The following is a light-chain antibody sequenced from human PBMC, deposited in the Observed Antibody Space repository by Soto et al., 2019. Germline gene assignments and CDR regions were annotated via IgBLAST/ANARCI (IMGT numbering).Light chain of an antibody. CDR3: QQYGSSPFT. V-gene: IGKV3-20*01. J-gene: IGKJ3*01. Sequence: ELVLTQSPGTLSLSPGERATLSCRASQSFSSSYLAWYQQKPGQAPRLLIYGASSRATGIPDRFSGSGSGTDITLTISRLEPEDFAVYYCQQYGSSPFTFGPGTKVDIK. CDR1: QSFSSSY. CDR2: GAS.